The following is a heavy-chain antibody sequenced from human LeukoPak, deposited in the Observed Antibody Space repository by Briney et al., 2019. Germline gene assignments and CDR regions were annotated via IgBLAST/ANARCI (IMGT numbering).Heavy chain of an antibody. CDR1: GGSISSGNYY. J-gene: IGHJ3*02. V-gene: IGHV4-61*02. Sequence: SQTLTLTCTVSGGSISSGNYYWSWVRQPAWKGLQWIGRLHTSGSTNYNPSLGSRVTISVVTSENQFSLKLRSMSAADTAVYYCARDRGGIVGDTNAFDIWGQGTMVTVSS. CDR2: LHTSGST. D-gene: IGHD1-26*01. CDR3: ARDRGGIVGDTNAFDI.